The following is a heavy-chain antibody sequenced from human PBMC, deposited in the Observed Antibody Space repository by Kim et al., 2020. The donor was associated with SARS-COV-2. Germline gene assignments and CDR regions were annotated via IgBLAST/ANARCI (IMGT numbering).Heavy chain of an antibody. V-gene: IGHV5-10-1*01. CDR3: ARHVGDSNGYSNYYYYGMDV. D-gene: IGHD3-22*01. CDR1: GYSFTSYW. Sequence: GESLKISCKGSGYSFTSYWISWVRQMPGKGLEWMGRIDPSDSYTNYSPSFQGHVTISADKSISTAYLQWSSLKASDTAMYYCARHVGDSNGYSNYYYYGMDVWGQGTTVTVSS. CDR2: IDPSDSYT. J-gene: IGHJ6*02.